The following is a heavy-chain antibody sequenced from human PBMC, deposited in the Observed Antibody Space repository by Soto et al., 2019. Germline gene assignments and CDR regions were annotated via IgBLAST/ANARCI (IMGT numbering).Heavy chain of an antibody. V-gene: IGHV3-72*01. CDR1: GFTFSDYY. CDR3: VRHSPDEGFDH. CDR2: SRNNAHRYSAT. D-gene: IGHD2-21*01. Sequence: PGGSLRLSCAASGFTFSDYYIDWVRQAPGKGLEWVGRSRNNAHRYSATEYAPSVKGRSTISRDESKNSVYLEINSLKTEDTGVYYCVRHSPDEGFDHCGQGT. J-gene: IGHJ4*02.